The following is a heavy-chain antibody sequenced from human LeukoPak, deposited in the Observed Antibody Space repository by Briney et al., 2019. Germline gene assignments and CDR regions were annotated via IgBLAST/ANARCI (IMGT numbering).Heavy chain of an antibody. CDR1: GLTFSSYG. Sequence: GGSLRLSCAASGLTFSSYGMHWVRQAPGKGLEWVAVIWYDGSNKYYADSVKGRFTISRDNSKNTLYLQMNSLRAEDTAVYYCARVDGSGWSPLDYWGQGTLVTVSS. CDR2: IWYDGSNK. J-gene: IGHJ4*02. CDR3: ARVDGSGWSPLDY. V-gene: IGHV3-33*01. D-gene: IGHD6-19*01.